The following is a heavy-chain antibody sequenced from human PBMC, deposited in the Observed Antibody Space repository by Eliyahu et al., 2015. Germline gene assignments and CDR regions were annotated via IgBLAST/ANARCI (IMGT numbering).Heavy chain of an antibody. CDR3: ARDRGGDTSDL. CDR2: TYHSGST. D-gene: IGHD3-10*01. V-gene: IGHV4-4*02. J-gene: IGHJ2*01. Sequence: WSWVRQPPGKGLEWIGETYHSGSTNYNPSLKSRVTISVDKSKNQFSLKLSSVTAADTAVYYCARDRGGDTSDLWGRGTLVTVSS.